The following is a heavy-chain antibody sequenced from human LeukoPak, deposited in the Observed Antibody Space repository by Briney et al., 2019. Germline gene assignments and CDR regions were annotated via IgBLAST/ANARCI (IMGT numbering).Heavy chain of an antibody. CDR2: IRYDGSNK. CDR3: ATDLIHYDSSGLPYDAFDI. CDR1: GFTFSSYG. Sequence: GGSLRLSCAASGFTFSSYGMHWVRQAPGKGLEWVAFIRYDGSNKYYADSVKGRFTISRDNSKNTLYLQMNSLRAEDTAVYYYATDLIHYDSSGLPYDAFDIWGQGTMVTVSS. D-gene: IGHD3-22*01. J-gene: IGHJ3*02. V-gene: IGHV3-30*02.